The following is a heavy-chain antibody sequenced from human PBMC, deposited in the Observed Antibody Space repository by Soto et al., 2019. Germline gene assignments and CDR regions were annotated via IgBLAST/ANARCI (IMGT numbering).Heavy chain of an antibody. CDR2: ISYDGSNQ. CDR3: AKDQASGQGSFDS. CDR1: GFTFSRYW. J-gene: IGHJ4*02. Sequence: PGGSLRLSCAASGFTFSRYWMSWVRQAPDKGLEWVALISYDGSNQYYADSVKGRFTISRDNSKNTLFLQMNSLRADDTAVYYCAKDQASGQGSFDSWGQGTLVTVSS. V-gene: IGHV3-30*18.